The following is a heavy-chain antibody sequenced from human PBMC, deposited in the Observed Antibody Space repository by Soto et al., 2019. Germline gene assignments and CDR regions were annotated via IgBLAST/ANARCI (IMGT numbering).Heavy chain of an antibody. J-gene: IGHJ4*02. CDR2: INSDSTTT. V-gene: IGHV3-48*02. CDR1: GFPFSTYA. CDR3: ARDLSH. Sequence: DVLLVESGGGLVQPRGSLRLSCAVSGFPFSTYAMHWVRQAPGKGLEWISYINSDSTTTFHADSVKGRFTVSRDNAKNSLYLQMSSLRHEDTAVYYCARDLSHWGQGTLVTVSS.